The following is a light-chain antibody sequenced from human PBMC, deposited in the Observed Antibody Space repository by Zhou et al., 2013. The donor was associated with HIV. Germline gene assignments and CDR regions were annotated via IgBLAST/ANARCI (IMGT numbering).Light chain of an antibody. CDR2: GAS. J-gene: IGKJ1*01. CDR3: QQYGTSPRT. V-gene: IGKV3-20*01. CDR1: QSVNNNY. Sequence: ESVLTQSPGTLSLSPGERATLSCRASQSVNNNYLAWYQQKLGQAPRLLIYGASSRATGIPDRFSGSGSDTDFTLTISSLEPEDFAVYYCQQYGTSPRTFGQGTKVEIK.